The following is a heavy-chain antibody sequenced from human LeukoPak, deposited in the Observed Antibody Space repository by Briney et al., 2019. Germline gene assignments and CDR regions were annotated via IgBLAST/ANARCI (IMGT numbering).Heavy chain of an antibody. V-gene: IGHV3-23*01. CDR1: GFTFSSYG. J-gene: IGHJ3*02. Sequence: QAGGSLRLSCAASGFTFSSYGMSWVRRAPGKGLEWVSAISGSGGSTYYADSVKGRFTISRDNAKNSLYLQMNSLRAEDTAVYYCARETDNTWAYAFDIWGQGTMVTVSS. D-gene: IGHD1-14*01. CDR3: ARETDNTWAYAFDI. CDR2: ISGSGGST.